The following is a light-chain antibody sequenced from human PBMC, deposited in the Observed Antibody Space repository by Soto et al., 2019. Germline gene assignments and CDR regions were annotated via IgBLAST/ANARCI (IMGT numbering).Light chain of an antibody. Sequence: QMKQSAATLSGKIEDRVTITCRASQTISSWLAWYQQKPGKAPKLLIYDASSLESGVPSRFSGSGSGTEFTLTISSLQPDDFATYYCQQYNSYWTFGQ. J-gene: IGKJ1*01. V-gene: IGKV1-5*01. CDR3: QQYNSYWT. CDR2: DAS. CDR1: QTISSW.